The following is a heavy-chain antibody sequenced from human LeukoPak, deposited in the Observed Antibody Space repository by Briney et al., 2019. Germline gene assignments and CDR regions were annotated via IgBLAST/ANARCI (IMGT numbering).Heavy chain of an antibody. V-gene: IGHV1-2*06. CDR2: INPNSGDT. CDR1: GYSFTGYY. Sequence: ASVTVSCKASGYSFTGYYIHWVRQAPGQGLEWMVRINPNSGDTTYAQKFQGRVTVTRDTPISTAYMELSSLTSDDTAVYYCVRDHDSSGRTDDAFDIWGQGTMVAVSS. D-gene: IGHD3-22*01. CDR3: VRDHDSSGRTDDAFDI. J-gene: IGHJ3*02.